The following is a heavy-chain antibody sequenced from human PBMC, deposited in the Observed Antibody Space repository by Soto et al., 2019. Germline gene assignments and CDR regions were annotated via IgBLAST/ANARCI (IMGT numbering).Heavy chain of an antibody. Sequence: GESLKISCKGSGYTFTDYWIGWVRQLPGKGLEWMGIIYPGDSDTRYSPSFQGQVTISVDNSIDTAYLEWTTLRASDSAMYYCARHSLATQPGDYWGQGTRVTVSS. D-gene: IGHD5-12*01. CDR1: GYTFTDYW. J-gene: IGHJ4*02. CDR3: ARHSLATQPGDY. CDR2: IYPGDSDT. V-gene: IGHV5-51*01.